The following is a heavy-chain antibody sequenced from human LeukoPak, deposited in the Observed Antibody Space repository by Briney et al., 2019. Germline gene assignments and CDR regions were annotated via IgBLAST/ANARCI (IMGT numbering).Heavy chain of an antibody. Sequence: ASVKVSCKVSGYTLTELSMHWVRQAPGKGLEGMGGFDPEDGETIYAQKFQGRVTMTEDTSTDTAYMELSGLRSEDTAVYYCALGQTTAIVGAKGGFYYYYGMDVWGQGTTVTVSS. CDR1: GYTLTELS. CDR3: ALGQTTAIVGAKGGFYYYYGMDV. D-gene: IGHD1-26*01. V-gene: IGHV1-24*01. J-gene: IGHJ6*02. CDR2: FDPEDGET.